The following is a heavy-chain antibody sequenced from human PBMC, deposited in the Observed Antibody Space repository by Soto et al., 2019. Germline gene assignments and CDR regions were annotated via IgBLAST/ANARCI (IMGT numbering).Heavy chain of an antibody. J-gene: IGHJ4*02. D-gene: IGHD6-19*01. CDR2: IYGGGTT. CDR1: GFAVSSKY. CDR3: VQTTGWPGFDF. V-gene: IGHV3-53*01. Sequence: EVQLVESGGGLIQPGGSLRLSCAASGFAVSSKYMTWVCQAPGKGLEWVSVIYGGGTTYYADSVKGRLTISRDTSKNTLYLQMNSLRAEDTAVYYCVQTTGWPGFDFWGQGTLVTVSS.